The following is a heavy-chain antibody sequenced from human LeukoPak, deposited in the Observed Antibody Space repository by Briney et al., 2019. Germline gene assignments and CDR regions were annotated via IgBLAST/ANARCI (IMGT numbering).Heavy chain of an antibody. D-gene: IGHD3-9*01. CDR1: GGSISSYY. CDR3: ARDDILTGLTY. J-gene: IGHJ4*02. Sequence: PSETLSLTCTVSGGSISSYYWSWIRQPPGKGLEWIGYIYYSGSTNYNPSLKSRVTISVDTSKNQFSLKLSSVTAADTAVYYCARDDILTGLTYWGQGTPVTVSS. CDR2: IYYSGST. V-gene: IGHV4-59*01.